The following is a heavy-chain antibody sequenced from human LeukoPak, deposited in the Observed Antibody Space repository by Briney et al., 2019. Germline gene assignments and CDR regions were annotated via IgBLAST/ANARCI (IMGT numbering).Heavy chain of an antibody. Sequence: GGCLRLSCAASGFTFSSYAMHWVRQAPGKGLEYVSAISSNGGSTYYANSVKGRFTISRDNSKNTLYLQMGSLRAEDMAVYYCARESGSDYYYYYYMDVWGKGTTVTVSS. D-gene: IGHD3-10*01. J-gene: IGHJ6*03. V-gene: IGHV3-64*01. CDR1: GFTFSSYA. CDR3: ARESGSDYYYYYYMDV. CDR2: ISSNGGST.